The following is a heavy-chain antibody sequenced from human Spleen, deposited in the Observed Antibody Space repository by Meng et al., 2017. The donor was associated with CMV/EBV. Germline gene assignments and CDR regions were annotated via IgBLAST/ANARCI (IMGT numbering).Heavy chain of an antibody. D-gene: IGHD6-19*01. Sequence: GEFLKISCAASGFTVSSNYMSWVRQAPGKGLEWVSVIYSGGSTYYADSVKGRFTISRDNSKNTLYLQMNSLRAEDTAVYYVLIAVAGIGFDYWGQGTLVTVSS. CDR2: IYSGGST. V-gene: IGHV3-53*05. CDR3: LIAVAGIGFDY. J-gene: IGHJ4*02. CDR1: GFTVSSNY.